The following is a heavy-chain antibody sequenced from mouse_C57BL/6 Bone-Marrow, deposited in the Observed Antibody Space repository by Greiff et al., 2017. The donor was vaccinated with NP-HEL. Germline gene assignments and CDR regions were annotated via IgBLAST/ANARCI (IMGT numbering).Heavy chain of an antibody. D-gene: IGHD2-2*01. V-gene: IGHV1-20*01. Sequence: VQLQQSGPELVKPGDSVKISCKASGYSFTGYFMNWVMQSHGKSLEWIGRINPYNGDTFYNQKFKGKATLTVDKSSSTANMELRSLTSEDSAVYYCARERVVTTGYYAMDYWGQGTSVTVSS. CDR2: INPYNGDT. CDR1: GYSFTGYF. CDR3: ARERVVTTGYYAMDY. J-gene: IGHJ4*01.